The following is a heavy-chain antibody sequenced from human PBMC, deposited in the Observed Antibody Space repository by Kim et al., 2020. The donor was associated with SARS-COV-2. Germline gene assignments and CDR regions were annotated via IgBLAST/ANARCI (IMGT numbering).Heavy chain of an antibody. D-gene: IGHD3-22*01. J-gene: IGHJ3*02. Sequence: VTGRLTISRDKSKNSQYLQMNSLRTENTALYYCAKDMEYDSSGYSDAFDIWGQGTMVTVSS. CDR3: AKDMEYDSSGYSDAFDI. V-gene: IGHV3-43*01.